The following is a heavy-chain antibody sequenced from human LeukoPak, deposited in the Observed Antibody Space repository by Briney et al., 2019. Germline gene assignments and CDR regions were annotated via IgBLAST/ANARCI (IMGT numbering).Heavy chain of an antibody. V-gene: IGHV1-2*02. D-gene: IGHD6-13*01. CDR1: EYTFTGYY. Sequence: ASVKVSCKASEYTFTGYYMHWVRQAPGQGLEWMGWISAYNGNTNYAQKFQGRVTMTRDTSTSTVYMGLSSLRSEDTAVYYCAREQQQMVNWFDPWGQGTLVTVSS. J-gene: IGHJ5*02. CDR3: AREQQQMVNWFDP. CDR2: ISAYNGNT.